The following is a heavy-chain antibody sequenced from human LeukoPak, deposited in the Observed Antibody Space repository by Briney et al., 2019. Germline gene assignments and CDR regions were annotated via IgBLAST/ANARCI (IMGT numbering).Heavy chain of an antibody. V-gene: IGHV3-23*01. CDR3: AGAFYGYYYYYYMDV. D-gene: IGHD3-10*01. Sequence: GGSLRLSCAASGFTFSSYAMSWVRQAPGKGLEWVSAISGSGGSTYYADSVKGRFTISRDNSKNTLYLQMNSLRAEDTAVYYCAGAFYGYYYYYYMDVWGKGTTVTVSS. CDR2: ISGSGGST. J-gene: IGHJ6*03. CDR1: GFTFSSYA.